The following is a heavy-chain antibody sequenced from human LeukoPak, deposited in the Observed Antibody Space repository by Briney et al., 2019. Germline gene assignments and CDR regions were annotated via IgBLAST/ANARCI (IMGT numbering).Heavy chain of an antibody. Sequence: GGSLRLSCAASGFTFRTYAMSWVRQAPGKGLEWVSGISDSGDGTYYAESVKGRFTISRDNSKNTLYLQMNSLRAEDTAVYYCARSDYPYPWYFDYWGQGTLVTVSS. CDR2: ISDSGDGT. V-gene: IGHV3-23*01. CDR3: ARSDYPYPWYFDY. CDR1: GFTFRTYA. D-gene: IGHD4-11*01. J-gene: IGHJ4*02.